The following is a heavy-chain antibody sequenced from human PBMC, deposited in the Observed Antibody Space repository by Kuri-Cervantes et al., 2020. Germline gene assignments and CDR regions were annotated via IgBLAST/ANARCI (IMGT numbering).Heavy chain of an antibody. V-gene: IGHV3-74*01. CDR2: INSDGSST. D-gene: IGHD3-10*01. Sequence: GESLKISCAASGFTFSSYWMHWVRQAPGKGLVWVSRINSDGSSTSYADSVKGRFTISRDNSKNTLYLQMNSLRAEDTAVYYCARNYGSGMGGYWGQGTLVTVSS. CDR1: GFTFSSYW. CDR3: ARNYGSGMGGY. J-gene: IGHJ4*02.